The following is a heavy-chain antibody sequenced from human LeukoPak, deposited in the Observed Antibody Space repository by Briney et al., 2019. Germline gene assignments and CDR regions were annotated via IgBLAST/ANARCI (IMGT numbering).Heavy chain of an antibody. CDR3: ASDINTLGAFDI. J-gene: IGHJ3*02. Sequence: SVKVSCKASGGTFSSYAISWVRQAPGQGVEWMGGIIPIFGTANYAQKFQGRVTITTDESTSTAYMELSSLRSEDTAVYYCASDINTLGAFDIWGQGTMVTVSS. CDR1: GGTFSSYA. CDR2: IIPIFGTA. V-gene: IGHV1-69*05. D-gene: IGHD3-16*01.